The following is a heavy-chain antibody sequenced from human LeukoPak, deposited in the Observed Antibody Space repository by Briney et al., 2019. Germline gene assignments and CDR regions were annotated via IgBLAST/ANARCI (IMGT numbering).Heavy chain of an antibody. CDR2: ISSSGSTI. V-gene: IGHV3-11*01. J-gene: IGHJ6*02. Sequence: PGGSLRLSCAASGFTFSDYYMSWIRQAPGKGLEWVSYISSSGSTIYYADSVKGRFTISRDNAKNSLYLQMNSLRAEDTAVYYCARARGQRLLWFGEQRKYGMDVWGQGTTVTVSS. D-gene: IGHD3-10*01. CDR1: GFTFSDYY. CDR3: ARARGQRLLWFGEQRKYGMDV.